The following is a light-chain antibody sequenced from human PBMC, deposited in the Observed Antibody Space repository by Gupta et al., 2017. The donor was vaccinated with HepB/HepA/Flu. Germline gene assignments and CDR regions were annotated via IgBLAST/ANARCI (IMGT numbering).Light chain of an antibody. CDR3: RQGLPTPYI. Sequence: DIVMTQSPLSLAVTPGEPASISCRSTQSLLGGDGHNYLDWYLVKPGQSPQLLLYLGSQRASGVPDRISGSGSGTDFTLKISIADAEDIGVYYCRQGLPTPYIFGQGTKLEIK. J-gene: IGKJ2*01. V-gene: IGKV2-28*01. CDR1: QSLLGGDGHNY. CDR2: LGS.